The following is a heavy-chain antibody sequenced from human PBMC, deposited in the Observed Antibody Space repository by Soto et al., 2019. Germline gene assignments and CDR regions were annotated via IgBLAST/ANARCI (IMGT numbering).Heavy chain of an antibody. CDR1: GGSISSYY. V-gene: IGHV4-59*08. D-gene: IGHD3-22*01. CDR2: IYYSGST. Sequence: SETLSLTCTVSGGSISSYYWSWIRQPPGKGLEWIGYIYYSGSTNYNPSLKSRVTISVDTSKNQFSLKLSSVTAADTAVYYCARHPDDSSGYYYFDYWGQGTLVTVSS. J-gene: IGHJ4*02. CDR3: ARHPDDSSGYYYFDY.